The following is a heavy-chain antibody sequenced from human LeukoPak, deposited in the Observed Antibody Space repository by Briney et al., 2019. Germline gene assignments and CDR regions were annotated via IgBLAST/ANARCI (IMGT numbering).Heavy chain of an antibody. CDR1: GFTFSSYW. J-gene: IGHJ4*02. V-gene: IGHV3-64*01. CDR2: ISSNGGST. D-gene: IGHD4-23*01. Sequence: GGSPRLSCAASGFTFSSYWMSWVRQAPGKGLEYVSAISSNGGSTYYANSVKGRFTISRDNSKNTLYLQMGSLRAEDMAVYYCARGGRWGHLYYFDYWGQGTLVTVSS. CDR3: ARGGRWGHLYYFDY.